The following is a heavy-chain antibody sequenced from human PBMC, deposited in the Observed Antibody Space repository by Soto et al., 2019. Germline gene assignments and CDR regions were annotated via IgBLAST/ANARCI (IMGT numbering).Heavy chain of an antibody. J-gene: IGHJ4*02. D-gene: IGHD3-3*01. V-gene: IGHV4-59*08. Sequence: SETLSLTCTASGGSISSYYWSWIRQPPGKGLEWIGYIYYSGSTNYNPSLKSRVTISVDTSKNQFSLKLSSVTAADTAVYYCASSHITIFGVVTDPQFDYWGQGTLVTVSS. CDR2: IYYSGST. CDR3: ASSHITIFGVVTDPQFDY. CDR1: GGSISSYY.